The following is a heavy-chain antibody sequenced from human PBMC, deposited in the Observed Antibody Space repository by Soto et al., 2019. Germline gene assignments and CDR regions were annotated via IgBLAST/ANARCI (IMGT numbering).Heavy chain of an antibody. CDR2: SYYSGST. J-gene: IGHJ5*02. Sequence: QVQLQESGPGLVKPSETLSLTCSASGGSINNCFWSWIRQPPGEGLEWIGYSYYSGSTNYNPSLTSRVTISVDTSKNQFSLKLSSVTASDTAVYYCARHRGCSGGTCYRWFDPWGQGTLVTVSS. CDR3: ARHRGCSGGTCYRWFDP. CDR1: GGSINNCF. V-gene: IGHV4-59*08. D-gene: IGHD2-15*01.